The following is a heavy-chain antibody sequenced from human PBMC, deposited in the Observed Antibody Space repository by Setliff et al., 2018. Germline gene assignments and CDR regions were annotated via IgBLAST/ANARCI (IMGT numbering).Heavy chain of an antibody. CDR1: GYTFTNYG. J-gene: IGHJ5*02. V-gene: IGHV1-18*01. CDR2: NSA. Sequence: GASVKVSCKTSGYTFTNYGINWVRQAPGQGLEWMGWNSAYAQKFQGRVTMTTDTPTSTAYMELRSLRSDDTAVYYCARTKGFVDGYLDPWGQGTLVTVSS. D-gene: IGHD3-10*01. CDR3: ARTKGFVDGYLDP.